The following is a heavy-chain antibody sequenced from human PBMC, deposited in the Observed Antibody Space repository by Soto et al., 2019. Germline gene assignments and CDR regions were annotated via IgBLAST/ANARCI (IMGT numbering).Heavy chain of an antibody. CDR1: GGTFSSYA. CDR2: IIPIFGTA. J-gene: IGHJ3*02. V-gene: IGHV1-69*01. CDR3: ARDLRYYYDSSGYYPDAFDI. D-gene: IGHD3-22*01. Sequence: QVQLVQSGAEVKKPGSSVKVSCKASGGTFSSYAISWVRQAPGQGLEWMGGIIPIFGTANYAQKFQGRVTITADESTSTAYMELSSLRSEYTAVYYCARDLRYYYDSSGYYPDAFDIWGQGTMVTVSS.